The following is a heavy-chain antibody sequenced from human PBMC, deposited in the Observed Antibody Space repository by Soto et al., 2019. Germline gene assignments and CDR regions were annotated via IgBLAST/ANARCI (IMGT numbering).Heavy chain of an antibody. CDR2: IIPMFGTA. J-gene: IGHJ4*02. Sequence: QVQLVQSGAEVKKPESSVKVSCKAPGGTFSTYAISWVRQAPGQGLEWMGGIIPMFGTANYAQRFQDRVTITADESTNTVCRERSSLRSEDTAVYFCASGIQLWLRRINNGYSGWGQGTLVTVSS. CDR3: ASGIQLWLRRINNGYSG. D-gene: IGHD5-18*01. CDR1: GGTFSTYA. V-gene: IGHV1-69*12.